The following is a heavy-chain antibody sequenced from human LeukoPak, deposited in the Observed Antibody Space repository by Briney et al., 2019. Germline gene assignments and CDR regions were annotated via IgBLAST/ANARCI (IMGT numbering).Heavy chain of an antibody. J-gene: IGHJ4*02. D-gene: IGHD3-22*01. Sequence: GGSLRLSCAASGFTFSSYSMNWVRQAPGKGLEWVSYISSSSSTIYYADSVKGRFTISRDNAKNSLYLQMNSLRDEDTAVYYCARDEYYYDSSGSKARLESFDYWGQGTLVTVSS. CDR1: GFTFSSYS. CDR3: ARDEYYYDSSGSKARLESFDY. V-gene: IGHV3-48*02. CDR2: ISSSSSTI.